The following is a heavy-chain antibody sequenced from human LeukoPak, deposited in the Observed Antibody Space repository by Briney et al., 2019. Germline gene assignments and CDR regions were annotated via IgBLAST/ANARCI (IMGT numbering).Heavy chain of an antibody. D-gene: IGHD3-16*02. CDR1: GFTFSSYS. CDR2: ISSSSSYI. Sequence: PGGSLRLSCAASGFTFSSYSMNWVRQAPGKGLEWVSSISSSSSYIYYADSVKGRFTISRDNAKNSLYLQMNSLRAEDTAVYYCARTYDYVWGSYRCCDAFDIWGKGTTVTVSS. J-gene: IGHJ3*02. CDR3: ARTYDYVWGSYRCCDAFDI. V-gene: IGHV3-21*01.